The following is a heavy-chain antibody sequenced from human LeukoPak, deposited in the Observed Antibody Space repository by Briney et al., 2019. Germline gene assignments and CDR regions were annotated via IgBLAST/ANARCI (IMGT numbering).Heavy chain of an antibody. CDR1: GGTFSSYA. CDR3: ARDGSTSPGYYYYGMDV. J-gene: IGHJ6*02. Sequence: GASVKVSCKASGGTFSSYAISWVQQAPGQGLEWMGRIIPILGIANYAQKFQGRVTTTADKSTSTAYMELSSLRSEDTAVYYCARDGSTSPGYYYYGMDVWGQGTTVAVSS. D-gene: IGHD2-2*01. V-gene: IGHV1-69*04. CDR2: IIPILGIA.